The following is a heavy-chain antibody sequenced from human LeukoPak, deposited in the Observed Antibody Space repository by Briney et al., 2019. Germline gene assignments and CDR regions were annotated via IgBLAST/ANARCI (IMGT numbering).Heavy chain of an antibody. D-gene: IGHD1-26*01. CDR3: ARTPRYSGNYYNAFDI. V-gene: IGHV4-39*01. J-gene: IGHJ3*02. CDR1: GGSISGSGSSYY. CDR2: IYYSGST. Sequence: SSETLSLTCTVSGGSISGSGSSYYWVWIRQPPGKGLEWIGSIYYSGSTYYNPSLKSRVTISVDTSKNQFSLKLSSVTAADTAVYFCARTPRYSGNYYNAFDIWGQGTTVTVPS.